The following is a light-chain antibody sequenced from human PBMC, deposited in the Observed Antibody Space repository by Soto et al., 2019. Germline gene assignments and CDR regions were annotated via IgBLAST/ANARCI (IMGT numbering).Light chain of an antibody. CDR2: ATS. V-gene: IGKV3-20*01. Sequence: EIVLTQSPGTLSLSPGERATLSCRASQSVDSTYLAWYQRKPDQSPRLLIYATSTRAAGIPDSFSGSGSGTDFPLTISRLEPDDVAVYYCQQYDTSPPMYTFGQGTK. CDR3: QQYDTSPPMYT. J-gene: IGKJ2*01. CDR1: QSVDSTY.